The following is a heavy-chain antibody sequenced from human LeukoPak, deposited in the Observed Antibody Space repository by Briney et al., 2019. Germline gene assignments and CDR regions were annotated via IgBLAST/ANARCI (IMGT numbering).Heavy chain of an antibody. CDR2: IYTSGST. J-gene: IGHJ6*03. CDR1: GGSISSYY. V-gene: IGHV4-4*07. CDR3: AREGWIQLWYRGGYYYYYMDV. D-gene: IGHD5-18*01. Sequence: PSETLSLTCTVSGGSISSYYWSWIRQPAGKGLEWIGRIYTSGSTNYNPSLKSRVTMSVDTSKNQFSLKLSSVTAADTAVYYCAREGWIQLWYRGGYYYYYMDVWGKGTTVTISS.